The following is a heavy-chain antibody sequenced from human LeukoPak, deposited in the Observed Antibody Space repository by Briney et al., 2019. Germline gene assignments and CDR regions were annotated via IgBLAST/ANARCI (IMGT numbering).Heavy chain of an antibody. Sequence: HPGGSLRLSCTSSGFTFGDDVMSWVRQAPGKGLEWLGFIRSKAHGVTPEYAASVKGRFTISRDDSKSIAYLQMNSLKTEDTAVYYCTRWRYCSSTDCPGPGSYMDVWGKGTTVTVSS. CDR2: IRSKAHGVTP. D-gene: IGHD2-2*01. J-gene: IGHJ6*03. V-gene: IGHV3-49*04. CDR3: TRWRYCSSTDCPGPGSYMDV. CDR1: GFTFGDDV.